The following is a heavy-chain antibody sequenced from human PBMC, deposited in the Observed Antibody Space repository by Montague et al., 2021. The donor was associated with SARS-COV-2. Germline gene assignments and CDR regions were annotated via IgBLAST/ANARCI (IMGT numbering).Heavy chain of an antibody. D-gene: IGHD2-2*01. Sequence: SETLSLTCTVSGGSISSSSYYWGWIRQPPGKGLEWIGGIYYSGSTYYNPSLKSRVTTSVDTSKNQFSLKLSSVTAADTAVYYCARQGDQLLLEYWFDPWGQGTLVTVSS. CDR2: IYYSGST. CDR3: ARQGDQLLLEYWFDP. CDR1: GGSISSSSYY. J-gene: IGHJ5*02. V-gene: IGHV4-39*01.